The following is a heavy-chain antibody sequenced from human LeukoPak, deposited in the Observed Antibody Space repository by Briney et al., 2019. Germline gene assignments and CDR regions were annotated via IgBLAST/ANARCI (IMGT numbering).Heavy chain of an antibody. CDR2: INHSGST. Sequence: PSEILSLTCAVYGGSFSGYYWSWIRQPPGKGLEWIGEINHSGSTNYNPSLKSRVTISVDTSKNQFSLKLSSVTAADTAVYYCARRQVWGQGTLVTVSS. J-gene: IGHJ1*01. V-gene: IGHV4-34*01. CDR1: GGSFSGYY. CDR3: ARRQV.